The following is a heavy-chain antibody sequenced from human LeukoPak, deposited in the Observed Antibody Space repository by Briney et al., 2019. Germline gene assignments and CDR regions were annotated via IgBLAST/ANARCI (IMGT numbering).Heavy chain of an antibody. Sequence: GGSLRLSCAASGFTFSSYSMNWVRQAPGKGLEWVSSISSSSSYIYYADSVKGRFTISRDNAKNSLYLQMNSLRAEDTAVYYCAIGKYYYDGSGYGAFDIWGQGTMVTVSS. CDR1: GFTFSSYS. D-gene: IGHD3-22*01. V-gene: IGHV3-21*01. CDR2: ISSSSSYI. CDR3: AIGKYYYDGSGYGAFDI. J-gene: IGHJ3*02.